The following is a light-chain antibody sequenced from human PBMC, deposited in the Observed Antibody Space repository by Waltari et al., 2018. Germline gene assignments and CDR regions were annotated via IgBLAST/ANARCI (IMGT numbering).Light chain of an antibody. CDR1: QSVLYRSSNKSN. Sequence: DIVMTQSPDSLAVSLGERATINCKSSQSVLYRSSNKSNLTWYQQKPGQPPKLLIYWASTRESRVPDRFSGSGSGTDFTLTISSLQAEDVAVYYCHQYYSTPWTFGQGTKVEIK. CDR2: WAS. V-gene: IGKV4-1*01. J-gene: IGKJ1*01. CDR3: HQYYSTPWT.